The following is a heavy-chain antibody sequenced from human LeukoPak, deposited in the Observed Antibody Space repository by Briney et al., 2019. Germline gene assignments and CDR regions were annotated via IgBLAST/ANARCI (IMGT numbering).Heavy chain of an antibody. CDR2: INHSRST. V-gene: IGHV4-34*01. Sequence: SETLSPTCAVYGGSFSGYYWSWIRQPPGKGLEWIGEINHSRSTNYNPSLKSRVTISVDTSKNQFSLKLSSVTAADTAVYYCARGDIVVVPAAMYYYYYGMDVWGQGTTVTVSS. CDR1: GGSFSGYY. D-gene: IGHD2-2*01. J-gene: IGHJ6*02. CDR3: ARGDIVVVPAAMYYYYYGMDV.